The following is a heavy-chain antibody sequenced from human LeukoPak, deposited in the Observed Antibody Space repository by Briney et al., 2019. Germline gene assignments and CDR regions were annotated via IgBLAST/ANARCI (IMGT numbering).Heavy chain of an antibody. CDR1: GFTFNSYA. D-gene: IGHD6-6*01. Sequence: GGSLRLSYAASGFTFNSYAMSWVRQAPWERLQWVSGISDSGGNTYYADSVRGRFTISRDNSKSTLYLQMNSLRAEDTAVYYCARHRSSWLIDYWGQGTLVTVSS. J-gene: IGHJ4*02. V-gene: IGHV3-23*01. CDR2: ISDSGGNT. CDR3: ARHRSSWLIDY.